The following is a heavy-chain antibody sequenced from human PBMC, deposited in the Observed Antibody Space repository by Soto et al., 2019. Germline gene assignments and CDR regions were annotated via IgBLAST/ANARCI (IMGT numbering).Heavy chain of an antibody. V-gene: IGHV4-59*01. J-gene: IGHJ4*02. CDR1: GGSIYTYY. CDR2: VYNSGST. CDR3: ARYRREAVAGYTLDN. Sequence: SETLSLTCNVSGGSIYTYYWNWIRQSPGKGLEWIGYVYNSGSTNYNPSIKSRVTISEDTSKSQFSLKVNSMTAADTTVYYCARYRREAVAGYTLDNWGQGILVTVSS. D-gene: IGHD6-13*01.